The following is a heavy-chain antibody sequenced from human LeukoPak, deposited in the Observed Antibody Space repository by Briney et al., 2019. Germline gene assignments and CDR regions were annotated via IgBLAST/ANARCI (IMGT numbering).Heavy chain of an antibody. CDR1: GSTYW. Sequence: GESLKIYCQGSGSTYWMAWVRQMPGEGLEGMGVVYPGDSETRYNLSFQAQVTISADKSTSTAYLQWSSLRASDTAIYYCARPPYSSSLKYFQHWGQGTLVTVSS. CDR3: ARPPYSSSLKYFQH. V-gene: IGHV5-51*01. D-gene: IGHD6-13*01. CDR2: VYPGDSET. J-gene: IGHJ1*01.